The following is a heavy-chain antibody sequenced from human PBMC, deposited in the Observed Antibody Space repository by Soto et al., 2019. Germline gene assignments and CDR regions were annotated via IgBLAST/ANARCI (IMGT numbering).Heavy chain of an antibody. V-gene: IGHV3-33*01. CDR2: IWYDGSTK. Sequence: LSCAASGFTFSSYGMHWVRQAPGKGLEGVALIWYDGSTKNYADSVKGRFTISRDNSKSTLYLQMSSLRVEDTAVYYCAREGGVYSPGYYYGMDVWGQGTTVTVSS. J-gene: IGHJ6*02. CDR1: GFTFSSYG. D-gene: IGHD4-4*01. CDR3: AREGGVYSPGYYYGMDV.